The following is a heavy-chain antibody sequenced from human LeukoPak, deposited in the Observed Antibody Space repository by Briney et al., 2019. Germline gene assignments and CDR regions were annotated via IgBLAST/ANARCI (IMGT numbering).Heavy chain of an antibody. CDR1: GGSFSGYY. D-gene: IGHD2-2*01. CDR3: ARGYSSSTSCYLY. Sequence: PSETLSLTCAVYGGSFSGYYWSWIRQPPGKGLEWIGEINHSGSTNYNPSLKSRVTISVDTSKNQFSLKLSSVTAADTAVYYCARGYSSSTSCYLYWGQRTLVTVSS. CDR2: INHSGST. V-gene: IGHV4-34*01. J-gene: IGHJ4*02.